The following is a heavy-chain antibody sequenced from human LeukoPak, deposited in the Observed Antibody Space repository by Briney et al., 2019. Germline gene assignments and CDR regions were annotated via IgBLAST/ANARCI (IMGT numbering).Heavy chain of an antibody. Sequence: GESLKISFKGSGYSFTSYWIGWVRQMPGKGLESMGIIYPGDSDTRYSPSFQGQVTISADKSINTAYLQWSSLKASDTAMYYCARQGRGYSPYYYYYMDVWGKGTTVTVSS. CDR2: IYPGDSDT. J-gene: IGHJ6*03. V-gene: IGHV5-51*01. CDR3: ARQGRGYSPYYYYYMDV. D-gene: IGHD5-24*01. CDR1: GYSFTSYW.